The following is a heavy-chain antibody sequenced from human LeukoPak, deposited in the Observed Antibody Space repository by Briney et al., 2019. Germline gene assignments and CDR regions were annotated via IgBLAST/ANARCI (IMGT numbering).Heavy chain of an antibody. CDR3: ARDTRTYGDYVGWFDP. CDR2: INPSGGST. CDR1: GYTFTSYY. D-gene: IGHD4-17*01. J-gene: IGHJ5*02. Sequence: GASVKVSCKASGYTFTSYYMHWVRQAPGQGLEWMGIINPSGGSTSYAQKLQGRVTMTTDTSTSTAYMELRSLRSDDTAVYYCARDTRTYGDYVGWFDPWAREPWSPSPQ. V-gene: IGHV1-46*01.